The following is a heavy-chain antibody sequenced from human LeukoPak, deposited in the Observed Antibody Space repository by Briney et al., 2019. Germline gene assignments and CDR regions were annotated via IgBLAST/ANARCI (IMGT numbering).Heavy chain of an antibody. CDR3: ARVDSYGHFDY. CDR2: ISYDGSNK. Sequence: PGGSLRLSCAASGFTFSSYAMHWVRQAPGKGLEWVAVISYDGSNKYYADSVKGRFTISRDNSKNTLYLQMNSLRAEDTAVYYCARVDSYGHFDYWGQGTLVTVSS. J-gene: IGHJ4*02. V-gene: IGHV3-30-3*01. D-gene: IGHD5-18*01. CDR1: GFTFSSYA.